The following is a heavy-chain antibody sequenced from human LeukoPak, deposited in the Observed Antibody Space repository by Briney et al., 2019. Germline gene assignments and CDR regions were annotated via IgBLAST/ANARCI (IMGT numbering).Heavy chain of an antibody. J-gene: IGHJ4*02. V-gene: IGHV4-31*03. CDR2: IHYSGRT. D-gene: IGHD5-24*01. Sequence: PSETLSLTCTVSGGSIRTDGYYWSWTRHHPGKGLEWIGYIHYSGRTHYSPSLKSRLLLSIDTSKKQFSLRLSSVTVADTAVYYCASTRRDGRYSDYWGQGTLVTVSS. CDR3: ASTRRDGRYSDY. CDR1: GGSIRTDGYY.